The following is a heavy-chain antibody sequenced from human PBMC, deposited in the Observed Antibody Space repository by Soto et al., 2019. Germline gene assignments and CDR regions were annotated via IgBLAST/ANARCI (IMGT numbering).Heavy chain of an antibody. CDR3: ARARLRAVYAFDI. CDR1: GGSVSSGAYY. V-gene: IGHV4-31*03. J-gene: IGHJ3*02. Sequence: LSLTCTVSGGSVSSGAYYWTWIRQRPGKGLEWIGYIYYSGSTYYSSSLKSRLSISLDTPKNQFSLRLSSVTAADTAMYYCARARLRAVYAFDIWGQGTMVTVSS. D-gene: IGHD5-12*01. CDR2: IYYSGST.